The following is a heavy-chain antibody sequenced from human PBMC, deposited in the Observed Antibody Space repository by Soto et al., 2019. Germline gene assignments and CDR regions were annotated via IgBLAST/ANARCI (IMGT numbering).Heavy chain of an antibody. Sequence: GASVKVSCKASGYTFTSYGISWLRQAPGQGLEWMGWISAYNGNTNYAQKLQGRVTLTTDTSTSTAYMELRSLRSDDTAVYYCARDLVYGGLDYWGQGTLVTVSS. V-gene: IGHV1-18*01. CDR1: GYTFTSYG. CDR3: ARDLVYGGLDY. J-gene: IGHJ4*02. D-gene: IGHD4-17*01. CDR2: ISAYNGNT.